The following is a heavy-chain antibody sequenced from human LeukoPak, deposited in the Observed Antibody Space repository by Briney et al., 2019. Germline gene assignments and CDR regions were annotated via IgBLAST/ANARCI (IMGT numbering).Heavy chain of an antibody. CDR2: IIPIFGTA. Sequence: VASVKVSCKASGGIFSSYAISWVRQAPGQGLEWMGGIIPIFGTANYAQKFQGRVTITADESTSTAYMELSSLRSEDTAVYYCARGSIRSNYGMDVWGQGTTVTVSS. J-gene: IGHJ6*02. V-gene: IGHV1-69*01. CDR1: GGIFSSYA. CDR3: ARGSIRSNYGMDV.